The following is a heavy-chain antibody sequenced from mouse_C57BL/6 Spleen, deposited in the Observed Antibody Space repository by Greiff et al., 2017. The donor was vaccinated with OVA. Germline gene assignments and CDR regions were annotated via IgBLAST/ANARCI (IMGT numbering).Heavy chain of an antibody. CDR3: ASGYGSSYGRFAY. D-gene: IGHD1-1*01. Sequence: VQLQQSGPELVKPGASVKISCKASGYTFTDYYMNWVKPSHGKSLEWIGDINPNNGGTSYNQKFKGKATLTVDKSSSTAYMELRSLTAEDSADYYGASGYGSSYGRFAYWGQGTLVTVSA. CDR1: GYTFTDYY. J-gene: IGHJ3*01. CDR2: INPNNGGT. V-gene: IGHV1-26*01.